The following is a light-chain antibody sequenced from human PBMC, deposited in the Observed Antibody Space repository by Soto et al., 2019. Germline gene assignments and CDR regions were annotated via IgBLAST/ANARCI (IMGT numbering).Light chain of an antibody. CDR2: EVS. Sequence: QSVLTQPPSASGSRGQSVTISCTGTSSDVGGYNYVSWYQQHPGKAPKLMIYEVSKRPSGVPDRFSGSQSGNTASLTVSGLQAEDEADYYCSSYAGSNNLLFGGGTKLTVL. CDR1: SSDVGGYNY. CDR3: SSYAGSNNLL. J-gene: IGLJ2*01. V-gene: IGLV2-8*01.